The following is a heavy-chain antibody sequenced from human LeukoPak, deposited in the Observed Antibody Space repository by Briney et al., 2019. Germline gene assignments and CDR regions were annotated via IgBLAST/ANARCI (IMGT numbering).Heavy chain of an antibody. J-gene: IGHJ4*02. CDR2: IYYSGSS. CDR3: ARGSGAGEVWFGELISPNNFDY. Sequence: SETLSLTCTVSGGSISIYYWSWIRQPPGKGLEWIGYIYYSGSSNYNPALKSRVTISVDTSKNQFSLKLSSVTAADTAVYYCARGSGAGEVWFGELISPNNFDYWGQGTLVTVSS. V-gene: IGHV4-59*08. D-gene: IGHD3-10*01. CDR1: GGSISIYY.